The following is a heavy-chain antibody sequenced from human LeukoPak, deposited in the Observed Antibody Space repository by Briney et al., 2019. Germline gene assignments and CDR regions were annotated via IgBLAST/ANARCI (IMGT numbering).Heavy chain of an antibody. J-gene: IGHJ4*02. CDR3: ARVPLLSLYSGSYYVLDY. CDR1: RYTFTGDY. Sequence: ASVKVSCKASRYTFTGDYMHWVRQAPGQGLEWMGWINPNSGGTNYAQKFQGRVTMTRDTSISTAYMELSRLRSDDTAVYYCARVPLLSLYSGSYYVLDYWGQGTLVTVSS. CDR2: INPNSGGT. V-gene: IGHV1-2*02. D-gene: IGHD1-26*01.